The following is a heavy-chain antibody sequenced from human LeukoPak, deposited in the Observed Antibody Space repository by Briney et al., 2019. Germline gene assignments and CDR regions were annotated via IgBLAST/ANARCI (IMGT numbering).Heavy chain of an antibody. J-gene: IGHJ4*02. Sequence: SVKVSCKASGGTFSSYAISWVRQAPGQGLEWMGRIIPILGIANYAQKFQGRVTTTADKSTSTAYMELSSLRSEDTAVYYCARTSDSSGYRGDWGQGTLVTVSS. CDR1: GGTFSSYA. D-gene: IGHD3-22*01. CDR3: ARTSDSSGYRGD. CDR2: IIPILGIA. V-gene: IGHV1-69*04.